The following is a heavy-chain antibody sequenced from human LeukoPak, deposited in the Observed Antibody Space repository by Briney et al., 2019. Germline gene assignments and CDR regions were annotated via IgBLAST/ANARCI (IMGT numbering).Heavy chain of an antibody. CDR1: GGSFSGYY. J-gene: IGHJ4*02. D-gene: IGHD3-22*01. CDR3: AREGYYYDSSGYYAY. CDR2: INHSGST. V-gene: IGHV4-34*01. Sequence: SETLSLTCAVYGGSFSGYYWSWIRQPPGKGLEWIGEINHSGSTNYNPSLKSRVTISVGTSKNQFSLKLSSVTAADTAVYYCAREGYYYDSSGYYAYWGQGTLVTVSS.